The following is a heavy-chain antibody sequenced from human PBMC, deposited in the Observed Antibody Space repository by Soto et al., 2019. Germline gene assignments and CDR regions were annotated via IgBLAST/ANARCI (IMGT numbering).Heavy chain of an antibody. V-gene: IGHV3-21*01. J-gene: IGHJ6*02. CDR1: GFTFSSYS. D-gene: IGHD3-10*01. Sequence: GGSLRLSCAASGFTFSSYSMNWVRQAPGKGLEWVSSISSSSSYIYYADSVKGRFTISRDNAKNSLYLQMYSLRAEDTAVYYCAKAWFGTYGMDVWGQGTTVTVSS. CDR3: AKAWFGTYGMDV. CDR2: ISSSSSYI.